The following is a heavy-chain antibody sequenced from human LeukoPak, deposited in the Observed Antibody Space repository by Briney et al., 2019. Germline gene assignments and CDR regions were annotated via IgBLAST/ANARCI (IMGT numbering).Heavy chain of an antibody. V-gene: IGHV1-2*02. D-gene: IGHD6-13*01. CDR1: GYTFTGYY. Sequence: ASVKVSCKASGYTFTGYYMHWVRQAPGQGLEWMGWINPNSGGTDYAQKFQGRVTMTRDTSISTAYMELSRLRSDDTAVYFCARENSTGIAAAGEFDTWGQGTLVTVSS. CDR2: INPNSGGT. J-gene: IGHJ5*02. CDR3: ARENSTGIAAAGEFDT.